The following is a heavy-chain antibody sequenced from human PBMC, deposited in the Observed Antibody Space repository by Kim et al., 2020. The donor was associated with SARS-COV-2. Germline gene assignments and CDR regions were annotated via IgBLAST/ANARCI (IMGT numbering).Heavy chain of an antibody. Sequence: SETLSLTCAVYGGSFSGYYWSWIRQPPGKGLEWIGEINHSGSTNYNPSLKSRVTISVDTSKNQFSLKLSSVTAADTAVYYCARVISAPVDPWGQGTLVTVSS. CDR1: GGSFSGYY. D-gene: IGHD3-3*02. J-gene: IGHJ5*02. CDR3: ARVISAPVDP. CDR2: INHSGST. V-gene: IGHV4-34*01.